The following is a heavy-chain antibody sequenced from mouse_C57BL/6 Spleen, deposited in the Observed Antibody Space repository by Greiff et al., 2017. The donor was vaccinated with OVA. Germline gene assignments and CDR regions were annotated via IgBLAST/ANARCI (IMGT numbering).Heavy chain of an antibody. D-gene: IGHD2-5*01. CDR1: GYAFSSSW. CDR2: IYPGDGDT. J-gene: IGHJ3*01. V-gene: IGHV1-82*01. Sequence: QVQLQQSGPELVKPGASVKISCKASGYAFSSSWMNWVKQRPGKGLEWIGRIYPGDGDTNYNGKFKGKATLTADKSSSTAYMQLSSLISEDSAVYFCARGAYYSNFAYWGQGTLVTVSA. CDR3: ARGAYYSNFAY.